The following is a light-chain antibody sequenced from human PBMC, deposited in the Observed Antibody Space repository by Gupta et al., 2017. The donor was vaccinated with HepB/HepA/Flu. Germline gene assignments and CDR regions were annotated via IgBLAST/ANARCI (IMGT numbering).Light chain of an antibody. CDR3: QSGGSSAAAV. CDR1: RLGDSY. V-gene: IGLV3-1*01. J-gene: IGLJ3*02. Sequence: SYALTQPPSVSVSPGQTASITCSGDRLGDSYAWWDQAKAGQAPVLGLYQERRWPSGIPERFSGSNAGNTATLTIRGAQAKEAADYYCQSGGSSAAAVFGGGTRLTVL. CDR2: QER.